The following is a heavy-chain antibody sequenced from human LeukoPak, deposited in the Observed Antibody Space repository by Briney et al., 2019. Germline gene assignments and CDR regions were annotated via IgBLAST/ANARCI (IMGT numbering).Heavy chain of an antibody. CDR2: IYYSGST. Sequence: SQTLSLTCTVSGGSISSGGYYWSWIRQHPGKGLEWIGYIYYSGSTYYNPSLKSRVTISVDTFKNQFSLKLSSVTAADTAVYYCVRQKYYYDSSGYYHNNWFDPWGQGTLVTVSS. V-gene: IGHV4-31*03. D-gene: IGHD3-22*01. CDR3: VRQKYYYDSSGYYHNNWFDP. CDR1: GGSISSGGYY. J-gene: IGHJ5*02.